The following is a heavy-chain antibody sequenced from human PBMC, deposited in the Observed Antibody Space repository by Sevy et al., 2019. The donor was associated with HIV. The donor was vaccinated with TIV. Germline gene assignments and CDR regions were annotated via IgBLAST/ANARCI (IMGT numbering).Heavy chain of an antibody. CDR2: VKQDGSEK. D-gene: IGHD3-10*01. CDR3: ARDNGAALDF. J-gene: IGHJ4*02. Sequence: GSLRLSCAASGFTFTNYWMTWVRQAPGKGLEWVAIVKQDGSEKYYVDSVKGRFTVSRDNAKNTLYLQMNSLRAEDTSVYYCARDNGAALDFWGQGTLVTVSS. V-gene: IGHV3-7*01. CDR1: GFTFTNYW.